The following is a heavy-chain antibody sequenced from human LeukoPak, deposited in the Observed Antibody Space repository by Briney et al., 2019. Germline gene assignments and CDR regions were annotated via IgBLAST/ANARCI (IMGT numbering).Heavy chain of an antibody. CDR3: AKGGYSTSRYMLGWFDP. D-gene: IGHD2-2*02. CDR2: ISSSGGTT. V-gene: IGHV3-23*01. J-gene: IGHJ5*02. Sequence: GGSLRLSCAASGFTFGSYGMNWVRQAPGKGLEWVSVISSSGGTTYYADSVKCRFTISRDNSKNTLYLQMNSLRAEDTAVYYCAKGGYSTSRYMLGWFDPWGQGTLVTVSS. CDR1: GFTFGSYG.